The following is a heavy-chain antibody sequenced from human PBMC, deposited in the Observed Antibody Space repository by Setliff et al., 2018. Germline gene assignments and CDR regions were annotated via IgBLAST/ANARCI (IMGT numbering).Heavy chain of an antibody. V-gene: IGHV4-61*10. CDR2: INRRGST. J-gene: IGHJ4*02. CDR3: ARENGYCCGGACYFMFDY. CDR1: GGSISSRTYY. D-gene: IGHD2-15*01. Sequence: SETLSLTCTVSGGSISSRTYYWSWIRQPAGKGLEWIGHINRRGSTNFSSSLKSRVTISLDTSKNQFSLNLTSVTAADTAMYYCARENGYCCGGACYFMFDYWGQGTLVTVSS.